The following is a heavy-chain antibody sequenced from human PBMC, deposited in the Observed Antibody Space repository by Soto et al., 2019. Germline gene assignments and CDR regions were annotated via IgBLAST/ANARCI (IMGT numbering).Heavy chain of an antibody. J-gene: IGHJ4*02. V-gene: IGHV3-23*04. CDR1: GFTFSSYS. Sequence: EVQLVESGGGLVKPGGSLRLSCAASGFTFSSYSMNWVRQAPGKGLEWVSAISGSGGSTHYADSVKGRFTISRDNSKNTLYLQMNGLRAEDTAVYYCAESVACTGGSCYSFDYWGQGTLVTVSS. CDR3: AESVACTGGSCYSFDY. CDR2: ISGSGGST. D-gene: IGHD2-15*01.